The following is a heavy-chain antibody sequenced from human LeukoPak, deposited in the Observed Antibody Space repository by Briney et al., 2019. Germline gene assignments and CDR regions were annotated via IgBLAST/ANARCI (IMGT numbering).Heavy chain of an antibody. Sequence: GGSLGLSCAASGFTFSSYSMDWVRQAPGKGLEWVSSISSSSSYIYYADSVKGRFTISRDNAKNSLYLQMNSLRAEDTAVYYCARALSPGAFDIWGQGTMVTVSS. CDR2: ISSSSSYI. J-gene: IGHJ3*02. CDR1: GFTFSSYS. CDR3: ARALSPGAFDI. D-gene: IGHD2/OR15-2a*01. V-gene: IGHV3-21*01.